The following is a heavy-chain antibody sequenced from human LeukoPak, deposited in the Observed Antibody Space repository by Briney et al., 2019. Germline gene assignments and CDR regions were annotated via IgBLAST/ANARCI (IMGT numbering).Heavy chain of an antibody. CDR3: ARGGLQYYYGSGSRYNWFDP. V-gene: IGHV1-2*02. CDR1: GYTFTGYY. D-gene: IGHD3-10*01. J-gene: IGHJ5*02. Sequence: GASVTVSCKASGYTFTGYYMHWVRQAPGQGLEWMGWINPNSGGTNYAQKFQGRVTMTRDTSISTAYMELSRLRSDDTAVYYCARGGLQYYYGSGSRYNWFDPWGQGTLVTVSS. CDR2: INPNSGGT.